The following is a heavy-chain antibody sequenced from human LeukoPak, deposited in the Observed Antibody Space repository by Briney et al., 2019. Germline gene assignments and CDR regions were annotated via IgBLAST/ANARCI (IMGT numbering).Heavy chain of an antibody. CDR3: ARPLKHYDFWSGYGMDV. CDR1: GVSISSYY. V-gene: IGHV4-59*08. CDR2: IYYSGST. D-gene: IGHD3-3*01. Sequence: TSETLSLTCTVSGVSISSYYWSWIRQPPGKGLEWIGYIYYSGSTNYNPSLKSRVTISVDTSKNQSSLKLSSVTAADTAVYSCARPLKHYDFWSGYGMDVWGQGTTVTVSS. J-gene: IGHJ6*02.